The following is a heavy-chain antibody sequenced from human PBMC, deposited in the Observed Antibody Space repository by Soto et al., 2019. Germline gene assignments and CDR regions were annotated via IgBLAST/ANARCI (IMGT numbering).Heavy chain of an antibody. CDR1: GGSINRGGYY. D-gene: IGHD6-19*01. CDR3: ARESLDPVAMPPADPLDI. J-gene: IGHJ3*02. CDR2: VYFSGST. V-gene: IGHV4-31*03. Sequence: SETLSLTCTVSGGSINRGGYYWSWIRQLPGLGLEWIGYVYFSGSTFYNASLKSRVTISIDTSKNQFSLKLTSVTAADTAVYYCARESLDPVAMPPADPLDIWGQGTLVTVSS.